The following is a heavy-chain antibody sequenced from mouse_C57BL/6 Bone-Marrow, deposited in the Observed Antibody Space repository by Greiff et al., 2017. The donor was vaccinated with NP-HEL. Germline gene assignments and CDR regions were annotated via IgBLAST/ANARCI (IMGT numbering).Heavy chain of an antibody. V-gene: IGHV2-2*01. CDR2: IWSGGST. Sequence: VQRVESGPGLVQPSQSLSITCTVSGFSLTSYGVHWVRQSPGKGLEWLGVIWSGGSTDYNAAFISRLSISKDNSKSQVFFKMNSLQADDTAIYYCARGDYYGSSPAWFAYWGQGTLVTVSA. CDR1: GFSLTSYG. J-gene: IGHJ3*01. CDR3: ARGDYYGSSPAWFAY. D-gene: IGHD1-1*01.